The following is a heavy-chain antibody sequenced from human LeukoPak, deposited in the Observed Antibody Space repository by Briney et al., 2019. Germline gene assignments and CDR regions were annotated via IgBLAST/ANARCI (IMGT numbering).Heavy chain of an antibody. J-gene: IGHJ5*02. V-gene: IGHV1-18*01. D-gene: IGHD6-13*01. CDR1: GYTFTRYG. CDR3: ARGAPYSSSWYLFDP. Sequence: ASVKVSCKASGYTFTRYGISWVRQAPGQGLEWMGWISAYNGNTNYAQKLQGRVTMSTDTSTSTAYMELRSLRSGDTAVYYCARGAPYSSSWYLFDPWGQGTLVTVSS. CDR2: ISAYNGNT.